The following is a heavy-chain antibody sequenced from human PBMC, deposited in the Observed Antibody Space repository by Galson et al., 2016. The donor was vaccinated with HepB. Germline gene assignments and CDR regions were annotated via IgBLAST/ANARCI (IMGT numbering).Heavy chain of an antibody. CDR1: GDTFSSYA. CDR2: IIPIFGTA. J-gene: IGHJ6*02. V-gene: IGHV1-69*13. CDR3: SIRTVGYCSGGSCNSAIVDQYYYGMDV. Sequence: SVKVSCKDSGDTFSSYALNWVRQAPRQGLEWMGGIIPIFGTAHYTKKLQGRVTIIADESTSTAYMELSSLRSEDTAVYYCSIRTVGYCSGGSCNSAIVDQYYYGMDVWGQGTTVTVSS. D-gene: IGHD2-15*01.